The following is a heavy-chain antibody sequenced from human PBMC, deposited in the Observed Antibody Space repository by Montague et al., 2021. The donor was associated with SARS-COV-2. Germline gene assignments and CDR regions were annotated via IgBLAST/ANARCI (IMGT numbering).Heavy chain of an antibody. D-gene: IGHD2-2*01. V-gene: IGHV4-34*01. Sequence: SETLSLTCAVYGGSFSGYYWSWIRQPPGKGLEWIGEMNHSGSTNYNPSLKSRVTISVDTSKNQFSLKLSSVTAADTAVYYCARARQDVVVPALGIGAYYYYYYMDVWGKGTTVTVSS. CDR2: MNHSGST. CDR1: GGSFSGYY. CDR3: ARARQDVVVPALGIGAYYYYYYMDV. J-gene: IGHJ6*03.